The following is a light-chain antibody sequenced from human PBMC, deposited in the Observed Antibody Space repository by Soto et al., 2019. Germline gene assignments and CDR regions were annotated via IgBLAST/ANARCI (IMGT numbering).Light chain of an antibody. CDR3: QQYNNWPWA. Sequence: EIVITQSPATLSVSRGERATLSCRASQSVSSDLAWYQQKPGQAPRLLIYGASTRATGIPARFSGSGSGTEFTLTISSLQSEDFAVYYCQQYNNWPWALGQGTKVDIK. J-gene: IGKJ1*01. V-gene: IGKV3-15*01. CDR2: GAS. CDR1: QSVSSD.